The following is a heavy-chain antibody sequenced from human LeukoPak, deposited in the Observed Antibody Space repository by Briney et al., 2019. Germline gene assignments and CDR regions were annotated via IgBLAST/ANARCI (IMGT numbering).Heavy chain of an antibody. CDR3: ATPGDPMDY. Sequence: GASVKVSCKASGYTFTDYYMHWVQQAPGKGLEWMGRADPEDSKKTIYAEKFQGRVTMTTDTSTDTAYTELSSLRSEDTAMYYCATPGDPMDYWGQGTLVTVSS. CDR2: ADPEDSKKT. CDR1: GYTFTDYY. V-gene: IGHV1-69-2*01. D-gene: IGHD7-27*01. J-gene: IGHJ4*02.